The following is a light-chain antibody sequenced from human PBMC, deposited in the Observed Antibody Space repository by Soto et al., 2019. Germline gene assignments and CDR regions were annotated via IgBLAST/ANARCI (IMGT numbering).Light chain of an antibody. CDR2: GAS. Sequence: EIVLTQSPGILSLSPGERATLSCRARQSVSNDFLAWYQQKPGQAPRLLIYGASTRATDVPDRFSGSGSGADFTLSISRLEPEDFAVYYCQQYGSSPPRTFGQGTKVEMK. CDR3: QQYGSSPPRT. J-gene: IGKJ1*01. CDR1: QSVSNDF. V-gene: IGKV3-20*01.